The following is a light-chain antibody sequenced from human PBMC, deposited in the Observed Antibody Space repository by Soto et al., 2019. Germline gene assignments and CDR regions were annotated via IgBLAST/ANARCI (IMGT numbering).Light chain of an antibody. Sequence: QSALTQPPSASGTPGQRATISCCGSNSNIGSDIVNCYQLLPGAAPKLLIYGNSNRPSGVPDRFSGSKSGTSASLAITGLQAEDEADYYCQSYDNSLSVYVFGTGTKVTVL. J-gene: IGLJ1*01. CDR2: GNS. CDR3: QSYDNSLSVYV. CDR1: NSNIGSDI. V-gene: IGLV1-40*01.